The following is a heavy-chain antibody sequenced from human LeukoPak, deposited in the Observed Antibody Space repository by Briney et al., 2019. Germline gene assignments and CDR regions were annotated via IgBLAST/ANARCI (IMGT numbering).Heavy chain of an antibody. CDR3: ARHDPTYCSGGSCKYTGFDP. CDR2: IDPRDSYT. D-gene: IGHD2-15*01. J-gene: IGHJ5*02. Sequence: GGSLKIPWKGPGYSFTSYWSGWVRQIPGKGLEWMGRIDPRDSYTKYSPSCQGHVTISADKSISTAYLQWRSLKASDPAMYYCARHDPTYCSGGSCKYTGFDPWGQGTLVTVSS. CDR1: GYSFTSYW. V-gene: IGHV5-10-1*01.